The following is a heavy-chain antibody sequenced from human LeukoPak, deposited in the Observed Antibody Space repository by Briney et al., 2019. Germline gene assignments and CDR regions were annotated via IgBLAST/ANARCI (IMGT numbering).Heavy chain of an antibody. CDR2: IRSKADTYAT. Sequence: PGGSLRLSCAASGFTFSDSAIHWVRQATGKGLEWVGRIRSKADTYATTYGASLKGRFTISRDDSRNRAYLQMSSLRTEDTAVYCCTREYSSGWPFDFWGQGTLVTVSS. D-gene: IGHD6-19*01. CDR3: TREYSSGWPFDF. J-gene: IGHJ4*02. V-gene: IGHV3-73*01. CDR1: GFTFSDSA.